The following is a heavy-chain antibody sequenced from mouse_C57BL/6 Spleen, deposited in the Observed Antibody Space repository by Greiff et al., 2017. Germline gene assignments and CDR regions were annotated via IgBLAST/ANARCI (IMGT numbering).Heavy chain of an antibody. CDR1: GYTFTDHT. J-gene: IGHJ4*01. D-gene: IGHD1-1*01. CDR3: ARSPYYYGSSYYYYAMDY. CDR2: IYPRDGST. Sequence: QVQLQQSDAELVKPGASVKISCKVSGYTFTDHTIHWMKQRPEQGLEWIGYIYPRDGSTKYNEKFKGKATLTADKSSSTAYMQLNSLTSEDSAVXFCARSPYYYGSSYYYYAMDYWGQGTSVTVSS. V-gene: IGHV1-78*01.